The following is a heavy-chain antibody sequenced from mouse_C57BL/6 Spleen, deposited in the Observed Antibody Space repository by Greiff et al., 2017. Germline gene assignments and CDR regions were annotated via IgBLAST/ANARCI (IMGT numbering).Heavy chain of an antibody. D-gene: IGHD2-5*01. CDR1: GFSLTSYG. J-gene: IGHJ4*01. Sequence: QVHVKQSGPGLVQPSQSLSITCPVSGFSLTSYGVHWVRQSPGKGLEWLGVIWRGGSTDYNAAFMSRLSITKDNSKSQVFFKMDNLQAEETAIYNCAKKRAYSNYGYYTMDYGGPGTTVTVSS. CDR2: IWRGGST. V-gene: IGHV2-5*01. CDR3: AKKRAYSNYGYYTMDY.